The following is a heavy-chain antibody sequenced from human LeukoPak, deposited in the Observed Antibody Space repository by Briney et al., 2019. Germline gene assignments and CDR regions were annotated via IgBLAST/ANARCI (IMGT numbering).Heavy chain of an antibody. CDR3: ARELVAVSDTVGDF. Sequence: GGSLRLSCAASGFSFSSYAMSWVRQAPGKGLEWVSAVRGGSRNTYYADSAKGRFTISRDNAKNSLYLQMNSLRAEDTAVYYCARELVAVSDTVGDFWGQGTLVTVSS. D-gene: IGHD6-19*01. CDR2: VRGGSRNT. CDR1: GFSFSSYA. V-gene: IGHV3-23*01. J-gene: IGHJ4*02.